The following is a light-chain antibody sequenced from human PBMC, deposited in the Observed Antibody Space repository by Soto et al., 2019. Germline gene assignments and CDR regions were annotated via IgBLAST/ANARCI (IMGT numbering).Light chain of an antibody. CDR1: SSDVGGYNY. CDR2: EVS. V-gene: IGLV2-14*01. J-gene: IGLJ3*02. CDR3: CSYAGSYTWV. Sequence: QSALTQPASVSGSPGQSITISCTGTSSDVGGYNYVPWYQQHPGKAPKLMIYEVSNRPSGVSNRFSGSKSGNTASLTISGLQAEDEADYYCCSYAGSYTWVFGGGTKVTVL.